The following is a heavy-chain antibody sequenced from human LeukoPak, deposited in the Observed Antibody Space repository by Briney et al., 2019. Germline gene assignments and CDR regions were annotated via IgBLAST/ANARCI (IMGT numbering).Heavy chain of an antibody. CDR1: GFTFSRYS. CDR3: ARDFQELDFDY. CDR2: ISSSSSTI. D-gene: IGHD1-26*01. J-gene: IGHJ4*02. V-gene: IGHV3-48*01. Sequence: QAGGSLRLSCAASGFTFSRYSMNWVRQAPGKGLEWVSYISSSSSTIYYADSVKGRFTISRDNAKNSLFLQMNSLRAEDTAVYYCARDFQELDFDYWGQGTLVTVSS.